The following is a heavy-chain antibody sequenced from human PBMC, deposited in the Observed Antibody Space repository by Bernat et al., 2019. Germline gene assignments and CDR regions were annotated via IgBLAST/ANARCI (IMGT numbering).Heavy chain of an antibody. CDR2: IKPDGSDK. CDR3: AKLLLGVTTFDY. CDR1: GFTFSSDW. V-gene: IGHV3-7*03. Sequence: EVQLVESGGGLVQPGGSLRLSCAASGFTFSSDWMSWVRQAPGKGLEWVASIKPDGSDKKYVDSVRGRFTISRDNAKDSLYLQMSSLRADDTAVYYCAKLLLGVTTFDYRGQGTLVTVS. D-gene: IGHD3-3*01. J-gene: IGHJ4*02.